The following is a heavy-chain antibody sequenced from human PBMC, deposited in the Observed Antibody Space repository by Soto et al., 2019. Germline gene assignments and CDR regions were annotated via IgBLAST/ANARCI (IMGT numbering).Heavy chain of an antibody. CDR2: IWNNGNRK. V-gene: IGHV3-33*01. CDR3: ARAVSTTAVNWCDP. D-gene: IGHD2-2*01. CDR1: GFTFWNYG. Sequence: QVQLVESGGGVVQPGRSLRLSCAASGFTFWNYGMHWVRQAPGKGPEWVATIWNNGNRKYYADSVTGRFTISRDNSRNTLYLEMNSLRGEDTAVYYCARAVSTTAVNWCDPWGQGTQVTVSS. J-gene: IGHJ5*02.